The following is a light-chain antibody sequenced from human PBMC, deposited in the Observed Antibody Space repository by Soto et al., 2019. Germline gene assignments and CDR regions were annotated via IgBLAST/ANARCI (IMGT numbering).Light chain of an antibody. V-gene: IGLV2-11*01. CDR2: DVT. Sequence: QSVLTQPRSVSVSPGQSVTSSCTGTSSDVGGYNCVSWYQQHPGKAPQLIIYDVTQRPSGVPDRFSGSKSGNTASLSISGLQAEDEADYYCCSHSASYTFVFGTGTKVTV. J-gene: IGLJ1*01. CDR1: SSDVGGYNC. CDR3: CSHSASYTFV.